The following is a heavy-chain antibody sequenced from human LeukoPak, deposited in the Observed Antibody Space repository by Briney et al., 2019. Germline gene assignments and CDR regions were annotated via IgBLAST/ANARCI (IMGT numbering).Heavy chain of an antibody. Sequence: PSETLSLTCTVSGGSISSGGYFWSWIRQPAGKGLEWIGRFYASGSTNYNPSLQSRVTISVDTSKNQFSLKLSSLTAADTAVYYCAREGQQLVPPLDYWGQGSLVTVSS. V-gene: IGHV4-61*02. CDR3: AREGQQLVPPLDY. J-gene: IGHJ4*02. CDR2: FYASGST. D-gene: IGHD6-6*01. CDR1: GGSISSGGYF.